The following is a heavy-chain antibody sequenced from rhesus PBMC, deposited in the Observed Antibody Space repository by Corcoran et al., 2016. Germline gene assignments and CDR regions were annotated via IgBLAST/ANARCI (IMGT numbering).Heavy chain of an antibody. D-gene: IGHD3-22*01. J-gene: IGHJ4*01. CDR3: AKDGGGYFDY. CDR2: INRGGGST. V-gene: IGHV3S5*01. Sequence: EVQLVETGGGLVQPGGSLKLSCAASGFTFSSYGMSWVRQAPGKGLEWVSAINRGGGSTYYADSVKGRCTISRDNSKNTLSLQMNSLRAEDTAVYYCAKDGGGYFDYWGQGVLVTVSS. CDR1: GFTFSSYG.